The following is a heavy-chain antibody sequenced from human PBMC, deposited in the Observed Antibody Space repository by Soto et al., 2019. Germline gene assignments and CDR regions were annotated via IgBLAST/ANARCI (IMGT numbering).Heavy chain of an antibody. D-gene: IGHD6-6*01. CDR2: IYPGDSDT. V-gene: IGHV5-51*01. CDR3: ARQMYSSSSDYYYYGMDA. J-gene: IGHJ6*02. Sequence: GESLKISCKGSGYSFTSYWIGWVRQMPGKGLEWMGIIYPGDSDTRYSPSFQGQVTISADKSISTAYLQWSSLKASDTAMYYCARQMYSSSSDYYYYGMDAWGQGTTVTVSS. CDR1: GYSFTSYW.